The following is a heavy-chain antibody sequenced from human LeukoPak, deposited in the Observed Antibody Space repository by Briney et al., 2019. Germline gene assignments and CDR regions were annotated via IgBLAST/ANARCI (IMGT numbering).Heavy chain of an antibody. CDR2: IYYSGTT. CDR1: GGSISSGPYF. Sequence: SETLSLTCTVSGGSISSGPYFWSWIRQHPGKGLEWIGFIYYSGTTYYNPSLKSRVTLSKDTSKNHFSLTLSSVTAADTAVYYCARAHGSGGDYFDHWGQGTLVTVSS. D-gene: IGHD5-12*01. V-gene: IGHV4-31*03. J-gene: IGHJ4*02. CDR3: ARAHGSGGDYFDH.